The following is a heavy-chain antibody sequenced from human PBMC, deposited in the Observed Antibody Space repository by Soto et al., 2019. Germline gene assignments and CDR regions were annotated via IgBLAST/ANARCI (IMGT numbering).Heavy chain of an antibody. D-gene: IGHD6-19*01. CDR3: ERLNRRSGCYRYYYYYGMDV. V-gene: IGHV5-10-1*01. CDR2: IDPSDSYT. CDR1: GYSFTSYL. Sequence: GESLKISFKGSGYSFTSYLISWVRQMPGKGLEWMGRIDPSDSYTNYSPSFQGHVTISADKSISTAYLQWSSLKASDTAMYYCERLNRRSGCYRYYYYYGMDVWGQGTTVTVSS. J-gene: IGHJ6*02.